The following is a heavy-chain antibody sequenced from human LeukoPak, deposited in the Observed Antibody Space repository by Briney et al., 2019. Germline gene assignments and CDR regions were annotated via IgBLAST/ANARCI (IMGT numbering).Heavy chain of an antibody. J-gene: IGHJ4*02. CDR2: ISSSSSYI. D-gene: IGHD2-2*01. Sequence: PGGSLRLSCAASGFTFSSYSMNWVRQAPGKGLEWVSSISSSSSYIYYADSVKGRFTISRDNAKNSLYLQMNSLRAEDTAVYYCASQPPAAFLFDYWGQGTLVTVSS. CDR1: GFTFSSYS. V-gene: IGHV3-21*01. CDR3: ASQPPAAFLFDY.